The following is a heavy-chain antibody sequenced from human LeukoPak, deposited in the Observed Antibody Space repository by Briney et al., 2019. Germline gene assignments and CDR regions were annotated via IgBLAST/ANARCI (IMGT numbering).Heavy chain of an antibody. D-gene: IGHD3-22*01. Sequence: SETLSLTCTVSGGSISSGDYYWSWIRQPPGKGREWIGYIYYGGSTYYNPSLKSRVTISVDTSKNQFSLKLSSVTAADTAVYYCARADYYDSSVPFDIWGQGTMVTVSS. CDR2: IYYGGST. V-gene: IGHV4-30-4*08. CDR1: GGSISSGDYY. J-gene: IGHJ3*02. CDR3: ARADYYDSSVPFDI.